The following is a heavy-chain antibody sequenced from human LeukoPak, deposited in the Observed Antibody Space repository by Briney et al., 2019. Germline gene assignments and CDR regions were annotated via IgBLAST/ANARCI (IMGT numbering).Heavy chain of an antibody. V-gene: IGHV3-66*02. CDR3: ARDLRGYSYGYFSYMDV. CDR2: IYSGGST. CDR1: GFTVSSNY. D-gene: IGHD5-18*01. J-gene: IGHJ6*03. Sequence: PGGSLRLSCAASGFTVSSNYMSWVRQAPGKGLEWVSVIYSGGSTYYADSVKGRFTISRDNSENTLYLQMNSLRAEDTAVYYCARDLRGYSYGYFSYMDVWGKGTTVTVSS.